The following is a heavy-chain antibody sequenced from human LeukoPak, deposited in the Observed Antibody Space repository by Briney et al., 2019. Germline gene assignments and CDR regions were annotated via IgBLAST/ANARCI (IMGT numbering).Heavy chain of an antibody. V-gene: IGHV4-34*01. J-gene: IGHJ4*02. CDR2: INHSGST. Sequence: SETLSLTCAVYGGSFSGYYWSWIRQPPGKGLEWIGEINHSGSTNYNPSLKSRVTISVDTSKNQFSLKLSSVTAADTAVYYCARVLGYCSSTSCPNWGQGTLVTVSS. D-gene: IGHD2-2*01. CDR3: ARVLGYCSSTSCPN. CDR1: GGSFSGYY.